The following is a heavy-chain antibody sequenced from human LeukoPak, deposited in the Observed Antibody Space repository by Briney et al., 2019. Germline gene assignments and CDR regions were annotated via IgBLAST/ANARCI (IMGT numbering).Heavy chain of an antibody. CDR3: ASGNIAAAVKH. CDR1: GGSFSAYY. J-gene: IGHJ1*01. CDR2: INHGGST. D-gene: IGHD6-13*01. Sequence: SETLSLTCAVYGGSFSAYYWSWIRQPPGKGLEWIGEINHGGSTNYNPSLKSRVTMSVDTSKNQFSLNLNSVTAADTAVYYCASGNIAAAVKHWGQGTLVTVSS. V-gene: IGHV4-34*01.